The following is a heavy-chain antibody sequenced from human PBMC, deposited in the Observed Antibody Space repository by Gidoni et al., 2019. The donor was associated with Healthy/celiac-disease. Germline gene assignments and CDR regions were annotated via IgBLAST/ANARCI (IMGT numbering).Heavy chain of an antibody. J-gene: IGHJ4*02. CDR1: FTFSSYA. Sequence: FTFSSYAMHWVRQAPGKGLEWVAVISYDGSNKYYADSVKGRFTIYRDNSKNTLYLQMNSLRAEDTAVYYCAREGDPIVGATFFDYWGQGTLVTVSS. D-gene: IGHD1-26*01. V-gene: IGHV3-30-3*01. CDR3: AREGDPIVGATFFDY. CDR2: ISYDGSNK.